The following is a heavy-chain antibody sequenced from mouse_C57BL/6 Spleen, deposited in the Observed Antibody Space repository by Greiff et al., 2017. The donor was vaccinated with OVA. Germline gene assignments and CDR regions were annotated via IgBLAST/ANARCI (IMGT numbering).Heavy chain of an antibody. D-gene: IGHD2-4*01. CDR1: GYTFTSYW. CDR2: IDPNSGGT. J-gene: IGHJ2*01. Sequence: QVQLQQPGAELVKPGASVKLSCKASGYTFTSYWMHWVKQRPGRGLEWIGRIDPNSGGTKYNEKFKSKATLTVDKPSSTAYMQLNSLTSEESAVYYCAKDYDGGSYYFDYGGQGTTLTVSS. V-gene: IGHV1-72*01. CDR3: AKDYDGGSYYFDY.